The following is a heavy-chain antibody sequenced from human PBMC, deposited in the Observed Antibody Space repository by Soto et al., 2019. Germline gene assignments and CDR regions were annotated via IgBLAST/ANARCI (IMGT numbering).Heavy chain of an antibody. V-gene: IGHV1-18*04. CDR3: ARDLPRITIFGVVIPFDY. Sequence: QVQLVQSGAEVKKPGASVKVSCKASGYTFTSYGISWVRQAPGQGLEWMGWISAYNGNTNYAQKLQGSATMTTDTSTSTAYMELRSLRSDDTAVYYCARDLPRITIFGVVIPFDYWGQGTLVTVSS. CDR2: ISAYNGNT. J-gene: IGHJ4*02. D-gene: IGHD3-3*01. CDR1: GYTFTSYG.